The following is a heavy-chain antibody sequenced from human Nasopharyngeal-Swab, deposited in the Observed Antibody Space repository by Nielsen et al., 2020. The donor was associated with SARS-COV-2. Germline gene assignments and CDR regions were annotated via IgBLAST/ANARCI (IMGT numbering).Heavy chain of an antibody. CDR1: GFTFSSYG. J-gene: IGHJ5*02. D-gene: IGHD6-13*01. V-gene: IGHV3-30*18. CDR3: AKDGGTSSSLLDP. CDR2: ISYDGSNK. Sequence: GGSLRLSCAASGFTFSSYGMHWVRQAPGKGLEWVAVISYDGSNKYYADSVKGRFTISRDNSKNTLYLQMNSLRAEDTAVYYCAKDGGTSSSLLDPWGQGTLVTVPS.